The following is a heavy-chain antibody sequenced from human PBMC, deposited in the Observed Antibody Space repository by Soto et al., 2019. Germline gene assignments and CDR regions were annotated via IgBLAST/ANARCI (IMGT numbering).Heavy chain of an antibody. D-gene: IGHD4-17*01. V-gene: IGHV1-2*04. CDR3: ARSKVTTHFDY. CDR2: INPNSGST. CDR1: GYTFTSYG. Sequence: GASVKVSCKASGYTFTSYGISWVRQAPGQGLEWMGWINPNSGSTNYAQKFQGWVTMTRDTSISTAYMELSRLRSDDTAVYYCARSKVTTHFDYWGQGTLVTVSS. J-gene: IGHJ4*02.